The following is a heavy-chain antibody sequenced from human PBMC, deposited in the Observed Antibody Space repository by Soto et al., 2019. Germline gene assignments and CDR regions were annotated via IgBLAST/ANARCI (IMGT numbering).Heavy chain of an antibody. J-gene: IGHJ5*02. CDR2: INHSGST. V-gene: IGHV4-34*01. CDR1: GGSFSCYY. CDR3: ARAGNDFWSGYLPLNWFDP. D-gene: IGHD3-3*01. Sequence: SETLSLTCAVYGGSFSCYYWSWIRQPPGKGLEWIGEINHSGSTNYNPSLKSRVTISVDTSKNQFSLKLSSVTAADTAVYYCARAGNDFWSGYLPLNWFDPWGQGTLVTVSS.